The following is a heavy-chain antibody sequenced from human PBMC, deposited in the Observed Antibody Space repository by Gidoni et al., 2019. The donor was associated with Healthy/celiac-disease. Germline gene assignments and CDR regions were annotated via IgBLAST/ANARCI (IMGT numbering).Heavy chain of an antibody. CDR1: GFTFSDYY. CDR2: SSSSSSYT. J-gene: IGHJ2*01. D-gene: IGHD3-3*01. Sequence: QVQLVESGGGLVKPGGSLRLSCAASGFTFSDYYMSWIRQAPGKGLEWVSYSSSSSSYTNYADSVKGRFTISRDNAKNSLYLQMNSLRAEDTAVYYCARVGPTIFGVVIWYFDLWGRGTLVTVSS. V-gene: IGHV3-11*06. CDR3: ARVGPTIFGVVIWYFDL.